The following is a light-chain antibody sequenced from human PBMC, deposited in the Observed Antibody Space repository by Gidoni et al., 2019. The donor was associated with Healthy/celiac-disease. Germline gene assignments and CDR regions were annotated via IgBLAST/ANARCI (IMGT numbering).Light chain of an antibody. V-gene: IGLV3-1*01. Sequence: SYELTPPPSVSVSPGQPASITCSGDKLGDKYACWYQQKPGQSPVLVIYQDTKRPSGIPERFSGSNSGNTSTLTISGTQAMDEADYYCQAWDSSIVVFGGGTKLTVL. CDR2: QDT. J-gene: IGLJ2*01. CDR1: KLGDKY. CDR3: QAWDSSIVV.